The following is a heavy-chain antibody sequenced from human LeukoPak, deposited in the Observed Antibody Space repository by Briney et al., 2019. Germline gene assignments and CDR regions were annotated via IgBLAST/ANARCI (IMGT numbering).Heavy chain of an antibody. J-gene: IGHJ4*02. V-gene: IGHV4-39*07. CDR1: GGSISSSSYY. D-gene: IGHD3-9*01. CDR2: IYYSGST. Sequence: PSETLSLTCTVSGGSISSSSYYWGWIRQPPGKGLEWIGSIYYSGSTYYNPSLKSRVTISVDTSKNQFSLKLSSVTAADTAVYYCASTDYDILTGYYYDYWGQGTLVTVSS. CDR3: ASTDYDILTGYYYDY.